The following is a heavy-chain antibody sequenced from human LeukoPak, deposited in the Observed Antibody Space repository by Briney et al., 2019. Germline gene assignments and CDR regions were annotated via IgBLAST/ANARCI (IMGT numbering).Heavy chain of an antibody. CDR2: IIPILGIA. CDR3: ARGRALKDYGDYQDAFDI. CDR1: GGTFSSYT. D-gene: IGHD4-17*01. Sequence: RGSSVKVSCKASGGTFSSYTISWVRQAPGQGLEGMGRIIPILGIANYAQKFQGRVTITADKSTSTAYMELSSLRSEDTAVYYCARGRALKDYGDYQDAFDIWGQGTMVTVSS. V-gene: IGHV1-69*02. J-gene: IGHJ3*02.